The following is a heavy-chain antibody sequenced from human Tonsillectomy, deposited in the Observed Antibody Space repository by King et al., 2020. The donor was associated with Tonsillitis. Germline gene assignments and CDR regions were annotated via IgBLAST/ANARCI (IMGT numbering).Heavy chain of an antibody. D-gene: IGHD3-10*01. CDR3: ARDLYDGSGTDCDEDGNYYYGMAV. V-gene: IGHV3-11*01. J-gene: IGHJ6*02. CDR2: IGSSGTTI. CDR1: GFTFSDYY. Sequence: GQLVQSGGGLVKPGGSLRLSCAASGFTFSDYYMNWIRQAPGKGLEWVSYIGSSGTTIYYADSVQGRFTISRDNAKKSLVLQMNSLRAEDTAVYYCARDLYDGSGTDCDEDGNYYYGMAVWGQGTTVTVSS.